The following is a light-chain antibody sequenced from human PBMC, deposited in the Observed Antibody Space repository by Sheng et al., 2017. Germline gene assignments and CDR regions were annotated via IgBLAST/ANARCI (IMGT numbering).Light chain of an antibody. CDR1: KLGDKH. J-gene: IGLJ3*02. Sequence: SSDLTQPPSVSVSPGQTASISCFGDKLGDKHASWYQQKPGQSPVLVIYQNIKRPSGIPERFSGSNSGSTATLTISGTQAMDEADYYCQAWDSSTLVFGGGTKLTVL. CDR2: QNI. V-gene: IGLV3-1*01. CDR3: QAWDSSTLV.